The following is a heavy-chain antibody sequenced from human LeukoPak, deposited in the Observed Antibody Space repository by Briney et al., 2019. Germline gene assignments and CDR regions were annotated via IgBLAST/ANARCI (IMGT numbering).Heavy chain of an antibody. CDR1: GSTFSSYA. V-gene: IGHV3-30-3*01. Sequence: GGSLRLSCAASGSTFSSYAMHWVRQAPGKGLEWVAVISYDGSNKYYADSVKGRFTISRDNSKNTLYLQMNSLRAEDTAVYYCARDGAVVIAPYNWFDPWGQGTLVTVSS. CDR2: ISYDGSNK. CDR3: ARDGAVVIAPYNWFDP. D-gene: IGHD2-21*01. J-gene: IGHJ5*02.